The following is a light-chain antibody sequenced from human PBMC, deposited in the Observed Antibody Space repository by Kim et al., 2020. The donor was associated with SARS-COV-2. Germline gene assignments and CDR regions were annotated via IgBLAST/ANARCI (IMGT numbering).Light chain of an antibody. Sequence: SASVGDRVTITCRASQTITSHVHWYQHKPGEAPKLLIYDIFSLQSGVPSRFSGSGSGTDFTLTISSLQPEDSATYYCQQSYRTPRTFGQGTKLEIK. CDR1: QTITSH. J-gene: IGKJ2*01. V-gene: IGKV1-39*01. CDR2: DIF. CDR3: QQSYRTPRT.